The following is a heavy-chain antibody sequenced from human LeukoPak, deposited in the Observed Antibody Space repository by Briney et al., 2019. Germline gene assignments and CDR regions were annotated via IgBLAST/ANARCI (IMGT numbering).Heavy chain of an antibody. V-gene: IGHV1-69*05. D-gene: IGHD3-22*01. CDR1: GGTFSSYA. J-gene: IGHJ4*02. CDR3: ASEAWGYYDSSGYFDY. Sequence: ASVKVSCKASGGTFSSYAISWVRQAPGQGLEWMGRIIPIFGTANYAQKFQGRVTITTDEPTSTAYMELSSLRSEDTAVYYCASEAWGYYDSSGYFDYWGQGTLVTVSS. CDR2: IIPIFGTA.